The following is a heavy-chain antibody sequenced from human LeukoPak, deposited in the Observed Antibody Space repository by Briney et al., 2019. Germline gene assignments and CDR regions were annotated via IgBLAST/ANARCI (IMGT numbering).Heavy chain of an antibody. D-gene: IGHD5-18*01. CDR1: GGTFSSYT. Sequence: SVEVSCKASGGTFSSYTISWVRQAPGQGLEWMGRIIPILGIANYAQKFQGRVTITADKSTSTAYMELSSLRSEDTAVYYCARGFPAAMVPGYYGMDVWGQGTTVTVSS. CDR3: ARGFPAAMVPGYYGMDV. CDR2: IIPILGIA. J-gene: IGHJ6*02. V-gene: IGHV1-69*02.